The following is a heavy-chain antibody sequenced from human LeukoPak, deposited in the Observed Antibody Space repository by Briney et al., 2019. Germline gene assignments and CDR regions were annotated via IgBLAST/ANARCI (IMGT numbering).Heavy chain of an antibody. CDR1: GFAFTSYA. Sequence: GRSLRLSCAASGFAFTSYAMTWVRQAPGKGLEWVAVISYDGSDKYYTDSVKGRFTISRDDSKNTLYLQMNSLRAEDTAVYYCARDRDYSFDYWGQGTLVTVPS. V-gene: IGHV3-30-3*01. D-gene: IGHD2-21*01. CDR3: ARDRDYSFDY. J-gene: IGHJ4*02. CDR2: ISYDGSDK.